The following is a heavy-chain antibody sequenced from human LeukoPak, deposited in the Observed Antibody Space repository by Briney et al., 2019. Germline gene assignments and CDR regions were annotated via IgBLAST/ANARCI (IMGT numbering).Heavy chain of an antibody. CDR2: ISYDGSNK. V-gene: IGHV3-30*04. D-gene: IGHD5-18*01. CDR1: GFTFSSYA. Sequence: PGGSLRLSCAASGFTFSSYAMHGVRQAPGKGLEWVAVISYDGSNKYYADSVKGRFTISRGNSKNTLYLQMNSLRAEDTAVYYCARSPTAMVNYFDYWGQGTLVTVSS. CDR3: ARSPTAMVNYFDY. J-gene: IGHJ4*02.